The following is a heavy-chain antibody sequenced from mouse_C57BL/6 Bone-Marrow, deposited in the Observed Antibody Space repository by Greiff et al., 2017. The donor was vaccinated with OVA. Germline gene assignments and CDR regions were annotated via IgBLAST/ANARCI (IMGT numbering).Heavy chain of an antibody. CDR1: GYAFSSSW. J-gene: IGHJ4*01. V-gene: IGHV1-82*01. CDR3: AYYGSSLYAMDY. D-gene: IGHD1-1*01. CDR2: IYPGDGDT. Sequence: QVTLKVSGPELVKPGASVKISCKASGYAFSSSWMNWVKQRPGKGLEWIGRIYPGDGDTNYNGKFKGKATLTADKSSSTAYMQLSSLTSEDSAVYFCAYYGSSLYAMDYWGQGTSVTVSS.